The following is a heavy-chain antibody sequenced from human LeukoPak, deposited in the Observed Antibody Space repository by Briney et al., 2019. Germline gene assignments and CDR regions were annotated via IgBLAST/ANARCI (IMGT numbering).Heavy chain of an antibody. CDR3: ARDANEGTTYDFWSGYYSRDDAFDI. D-gene: IGHD3-3*01. V-gene: IGHV3-48*01. J-gene: IGHJ3*02. Sequence: GGSLRLSCAASGFTFSSYSMNWVRQAPGKGLEWVSYISSSSSTIYYADSVKGRFTISRDNAKNSLYLQMSSLRAEDTAVYYCARDANEGTTYDFWSGYYSRDDAFDIWGQGTMVTASS. CDR1: GFTFSSYS. CDR2: ISSSSSTI.